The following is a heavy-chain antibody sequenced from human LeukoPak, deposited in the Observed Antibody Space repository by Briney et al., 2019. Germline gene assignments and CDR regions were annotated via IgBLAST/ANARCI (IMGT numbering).Heavy chain of an antibody. D-gene: IGHD3-9*01. V-gene: IGHV4-34*01. Sequence: SETLSLTCAVYGGSFSGYYWSWIRQPPGKGLEWIGEINHSGSTNYNPSLKSRVTISVDTSKNQFSLKLSSVTAADTAVYYCARRDVLRYFDWLSPSTYNWFDPWGQGTLVTVSS. CDR2: INHSGST. CDR3: ARRDVLRYFDWLSPSTYNWFDP. J-gene: IGHJ5*02. CDR1: GGSFSGYY.